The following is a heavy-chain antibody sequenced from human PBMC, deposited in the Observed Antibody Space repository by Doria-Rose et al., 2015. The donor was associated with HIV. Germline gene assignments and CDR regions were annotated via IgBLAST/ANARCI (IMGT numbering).Heavy chain of an antibody. CDR1: GGSFSGYY. V-gene: IGHV4-34*01. D-gene: IGHD3-10*01. CDR3: TRGVRQLVYYYYMDV. Sequence: LTCAVYGGSFSGYYWTWIRQPPGKGLEWIGEINYSGTTRYNPSLKSRATISVDTPKNQFSLNLTSVTAADTAVYYCTRGVRQLVYYYYMDVWAKGTTVTV. J-gene: IGHJ6*03. CDR2: INYSGTT.